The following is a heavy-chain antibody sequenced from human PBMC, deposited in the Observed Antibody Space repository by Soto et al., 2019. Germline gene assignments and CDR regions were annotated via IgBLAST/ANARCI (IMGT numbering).Heavy chain of an antibody. V-gene: IGHV4-31*03. CDR1: GCSVCSGVYY. D-gene: IGHD3-9*01. Sequence: PSETLSLTCTFSGCSVCSGVYYLSWIRQVPGKGLEWIGYIKYSGTTHYSPSLKSRVNISFDKSKNQVFLNLRFVTGADTAVYFCARDVRDTGYSYWFDPWGQGILVTVSS. CDR3: ARDVRDTGYSYWFDP. CDR2: IKYSGTT. J-gene: IGHJ5*02.